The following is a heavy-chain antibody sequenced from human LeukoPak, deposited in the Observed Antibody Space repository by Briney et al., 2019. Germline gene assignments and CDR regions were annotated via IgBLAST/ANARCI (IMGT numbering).Heavy chain of an antibody. CDR1: GFTFSDYY. V-gene: IGHV3-7*01. CDR3: ARFTVPAASTPYYYYGMDV. Sequence: GGSLRLSCAASGFTFSDYYMSWIRQAPGKGLEWVANIKQDGSEKYYVDSVKGRFTISRDNAKNSLYLQMNSLRAEDTAVYYCARFTVPAASTPYYYYGMDVWGQGTTVTVSS. CDR2: IKQDGSEK. J-gene: IGHJ6*02. D-gene: IGHD2-2*01.